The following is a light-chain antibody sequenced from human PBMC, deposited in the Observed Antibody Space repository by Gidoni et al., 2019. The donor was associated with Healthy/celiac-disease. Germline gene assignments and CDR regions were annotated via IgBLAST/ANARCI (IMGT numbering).Light chain of an antibody. V-gene: IGLV3-1*01. J-gene: IGLJ2*01. CDR2: QDS. CDR3: QAWDSSTYVV. Sequence: SYELTQPPSVSVSPGQTASITCSGDKLGEKYACWYQQKPGQSPVLVIYQDSKRPSGIPERFSGSNSGNTATLTISGTQAMDEADYYCQAWDSSTYVVFGGGTKLTV. CDR1: KLGEKY.